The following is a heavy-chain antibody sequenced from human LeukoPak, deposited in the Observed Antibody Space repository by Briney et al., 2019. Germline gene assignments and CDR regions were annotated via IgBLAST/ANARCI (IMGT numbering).Heavy chain of an antibody. D-gene: IGHD2-15*01. J-gene: IGHJ4*02. CDR3: ARVKVVHLYYFEY. V-gene: IGHV4-39*07. Sequence: SETLSLTCTVSGVSISSSSYYWGWLRQPPGKGLEWIVSIYYSGSTYYHPSLKSRLTISVDRSKNQFSLTLSALPAAHTAVYYCARVKVVHLYYFEYWGEGTQVSVSS. CDR1: GVSISSSSYY. CDR2: IYYSGST.